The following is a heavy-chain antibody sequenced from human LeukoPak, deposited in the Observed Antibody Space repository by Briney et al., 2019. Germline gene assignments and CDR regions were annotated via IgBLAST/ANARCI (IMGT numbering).Heavy chain of an antibody. J-gene: IGHJ4*02. CDR1: GGSISSYY. Sequence: SETLSLTCTVSGGSISSYYWSWIRQPPGRGLEWIGYIYYSGSTNYNPSLKSRVTISVDTSKNQFSLKLSSVTAADTAVYYCARDGGYGGNFDYWGQGTLVTVSS. V-gene: IGHV4-59*01. CDR3: ARDGGYGGNFDY. CDR2: IYYSGST. D-gene: IGHD4-23*01.